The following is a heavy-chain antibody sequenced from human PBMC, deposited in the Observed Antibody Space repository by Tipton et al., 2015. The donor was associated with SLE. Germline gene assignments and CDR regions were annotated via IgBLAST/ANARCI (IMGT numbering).Heavy chain of an antibody. CDR3: AKALRFTTWWGVDAFDV. CDR1: GFTFSNYG. J-gene: IGHJ3*01. CDR2: MWYDEKYK. D-gene: IGHD3-3*01. Sequence: SLRLSCAASGFTFSNYGMHWVRQAPGKGLEWVAGMWYDEKYKYYADSVKGRFTISRDNSRNTLYLQMDSLRAEDMAVYYCAKALRFTTWWGVDAFDVWGQGTTVTVSS. V-gene: IGHV3-33*06.